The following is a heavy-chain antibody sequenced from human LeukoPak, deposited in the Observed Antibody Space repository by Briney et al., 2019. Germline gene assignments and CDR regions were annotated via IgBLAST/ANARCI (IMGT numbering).Heavy chain of an antibody. D-gene: IGHD5-24*01. V-gene: IGHV1-18*01. CDR2: ISAYNGET. Sequence: ASVKVSCKASGFTFANYGFTWVRQAPGQGLVWMGWISAYNGETNYAQTLQGRVTMTTDTSTSTASLELRGLTSDDTAVYYCTRVAEQHLQYYFDYWGQGTLVTVSS. CDR3: TRVAEQHLQYYFDY. J-gene: IGHJ4*02. CDR1: GFTFANYG.